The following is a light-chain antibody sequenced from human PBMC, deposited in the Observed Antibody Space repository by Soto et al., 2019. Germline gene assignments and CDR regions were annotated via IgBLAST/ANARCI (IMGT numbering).Light chain of an antibody. CDR2: AAS. Sequence: IQMTQSPSSLFASVGDRVTITCQASQDISNYLNWYQQKPGKAPKLLIYAASSLQSGVPSRFSGSGSGTDFTLTISSLQPEDFATYYCQQSYSTPPTFGQGTKVDIK. J-gene: IGKJ1*01. CDR3: QQSYSTPPT. V-gene: IGKV1-39*01. CDR1: QDISNY.